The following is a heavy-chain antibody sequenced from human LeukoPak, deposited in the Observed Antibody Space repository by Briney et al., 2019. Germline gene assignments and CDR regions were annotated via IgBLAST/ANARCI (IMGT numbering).Heavy chain of an antibody. V-gene: IGHV3-21*01. Sequence: GRSLRLSCAASGFAFTSYSMNSVGQAPGNRLKSVSSMSTSISDIDYAESVKGRFTISRDNSKNSLYLKMNSLTAADTAVYYCARGRIAALPSPFDYWGQGTLVTVSS. CDR2: MSTSISDI. CDR1: GFAFTSYS. J-gene: IGHJ4*02. CDR3: ARGRIAALPSPFDY. D-gene: IGHD6-6*01.